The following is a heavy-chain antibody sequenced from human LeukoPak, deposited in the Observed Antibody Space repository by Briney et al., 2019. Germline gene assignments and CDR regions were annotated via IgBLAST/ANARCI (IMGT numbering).Heavy chain of an antibody. CDR2: IKQDGSEK. V-gene: IGHV3-7*01. J-gene: IGHJ4*02. CDR3: ARGERREYYDSSGYYYFDY. Sequence: GGSLRLSCAASGFTFSSYWMSWVRQAPGKGLEWVANIKQDGSEKYYVDSVKGRFNISRDNAKNSLYLQMNSLRAEDTAVYYCARGERREYYDSSGYYYFDYWGQGTLVTVSS. D-gene: IGHD3-22*01. CDR1: GFTFSSYW.